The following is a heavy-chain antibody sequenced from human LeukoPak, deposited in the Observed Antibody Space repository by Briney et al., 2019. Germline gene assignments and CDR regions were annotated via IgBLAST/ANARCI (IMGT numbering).Heavy chain of an antibody. V-gene: IGHV4-34*01. CDR3: ARERIIEYSSSSQDYYMDV. CDR2: INHSGST. D-gene: IGHD6-6*01. Sequence: SETLSLTCAVYGGSFSGYYWSWIRQPPGKGLEWIGEINHSGSTNYNPSLKSRVTISVDTSKNQFSLKLSSVTAADTAVYYCARERIIEYSSSSQDYYMDVWGKGTTVTVSS. J-gene: IGHJ6*03. CDR1: GGSFSGYY.